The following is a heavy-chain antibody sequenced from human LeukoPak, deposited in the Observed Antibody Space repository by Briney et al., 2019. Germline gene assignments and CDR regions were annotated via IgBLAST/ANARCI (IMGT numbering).Heavy chain of an antibody. V-gene: IGHV4-59*01. Sequence: SETLSLACTVSGGSIGSYYWHWIRQPPGKGLEWIGYNYYTGSTNYNPSLKSRVIISVDTSKNQFSLKLNSVTAADTAIYYFARSTYSNSQWDYWGQGTLVTVFS. J-gene: IGHJ4*02. CDR2: NYYTGST. D-gene: IGHD6-13*01. CDR1: GGSIGSYY. CDR3: ARSTYSNSQWDY.